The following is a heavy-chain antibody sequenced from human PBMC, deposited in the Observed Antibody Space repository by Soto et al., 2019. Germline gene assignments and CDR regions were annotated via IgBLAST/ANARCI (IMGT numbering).Heavy chain of an antibody. V-gene: IGHV3-11*01. CDR2: ISSSGSTI. CDR3: ARRLRWLQSPPNNWFDP. J-gene: IGHJ5*02. Sequence: SLRLSCAASGFTFSDYYMSWIRQAPGKGLEWVSYISSSGSTIYYADSVKGRFTISRDNAKNSLYLQMNSLRAEDTAVYYCARRLRWLQSPPNNWFDPWGQGTLVTVSS. D-gene: IGHD5-12*01. CDR1: GFTFSDYY.